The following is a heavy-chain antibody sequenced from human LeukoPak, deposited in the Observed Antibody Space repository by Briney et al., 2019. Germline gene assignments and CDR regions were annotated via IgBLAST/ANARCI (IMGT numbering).Heavy chain of an antibody. CDR1: GFTFSSYA. V-gene: IGHV3-64*04. Sequence: GSLRLSCSASGFTFSSYAMHWVRQAPGKGLEYVSAISSNGGSTYYADSVKGRFTISRGNSKNTLYLQMNSLRAEDTAVYYCARDQYSGYDLYYFDYWGQGTLVTVSS. CDR2: ISSNGGST. J-gene: IGHJ4*02. CDR3: ARDQYSGYDLYYFDY. D-gene: IGHD5-12*01.